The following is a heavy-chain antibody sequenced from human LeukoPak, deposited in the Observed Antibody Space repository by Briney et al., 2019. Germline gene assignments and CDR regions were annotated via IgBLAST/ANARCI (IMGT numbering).Heavy chain of an antibody. CDR3: ARGGGYCGGDCYGIDY. Sequence: PGGSLRLSCAASGFTISSYWMHWVRQAPGKGLVWVSRINSDGSSISYADSVKGRFTISRDNAKNTLSLQMNSLRAEDTAVYYCARGGGYCGGDCYGIDYWGQGTLVTVSS. CDR1: GFTISSYW. J-gene: IGHJ4*02. CDR2: INSDGSSI. D-gene: IGHD2-21*01. V-gene: IGHV3-74*01.